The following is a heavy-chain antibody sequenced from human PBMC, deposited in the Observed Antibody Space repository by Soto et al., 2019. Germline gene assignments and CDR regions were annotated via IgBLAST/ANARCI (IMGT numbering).Heavy chain of an antibody. Sequence: QLVESGGGLVPPGGSLRLSCAASGFTFSNYAMSLVRQAPGKGLECVVGISGSEGRTCHADPVKGGFTISRDNSRNTLYLQMSRLRAQDTAVYYSAREQDDYGDSVLGDPYYYHSYGLEVWGQGTTVTVSS. J-gene: IGHJ6*02. CDR2: ISGSEGRT. CDR1: GFTFSNYA. D-gene: IGHD4-17*01. V-gene: IGHV3-23*04. CDR3: AREQDDYGDSVLGDPYYYHSYGLEV.